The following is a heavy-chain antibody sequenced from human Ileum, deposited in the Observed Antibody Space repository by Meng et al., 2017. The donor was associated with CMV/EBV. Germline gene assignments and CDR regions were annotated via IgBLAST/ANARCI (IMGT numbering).Heavy chain of an antibody. CDR3: AKSLVDTAMDLDE. CDR1: GFTFSSFA. Sequence: AGSLKLSCAASGFTFSSFAMTWVRQAPGKVLEWVSTIDSSDRTYYADSVKGRLTISRDNSKNTLHLQMNSLRAEETAVYYCAKSLVDTAMDLDEWSQETLVTVSS. V-gene: IGHV3-23*01. J-gene: IGHJ4*02. D-gene: IGHD5-18*01. CDR2: IDSSDRT.